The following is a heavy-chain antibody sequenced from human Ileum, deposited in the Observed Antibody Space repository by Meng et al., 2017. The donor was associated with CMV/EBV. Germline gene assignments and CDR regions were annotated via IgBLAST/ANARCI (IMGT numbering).Heavy chain of an antibody. V-gene: IGHV6-1*01. CDR3: ARVDDFWSGYFDS. Sequence: SGDSVSRNSGAWNWIRQSPSRGLEWLGRTYYRSKWYNDYAVSVRSRITINPDTSKNQFSLQLNSVTPEDTAVYYCARVDDFWSGYFDSWGQGTLVTVSS. CDR2: TYYRSKWYN. CDR1: GDSVSRNSGA. D-gene: IGHD3-3*01. J-gene: IGHJ4*02.